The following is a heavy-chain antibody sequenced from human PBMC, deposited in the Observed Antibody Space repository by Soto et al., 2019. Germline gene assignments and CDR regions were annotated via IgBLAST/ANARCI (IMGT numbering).Heavy chain of an antibody. CDR2: LSGSGGST. D-gene: IGHD2-2*01. CDR3: AKDTVPVATPWFDP. Sequence: PGGSLRLSCAASGFTFSNYAMSWVRQAPGKGLEWVSTLSGSGGSTYYADSVKGRFTISRDNSKNTLYLQMNSLRAEDTAVYYCAKDTVPVATPWFDPWGQGTPVTVSS. V-gene: IGHV3-23*01. J-gene: IGHJ5*02. CDR1: GFTFSNYA.